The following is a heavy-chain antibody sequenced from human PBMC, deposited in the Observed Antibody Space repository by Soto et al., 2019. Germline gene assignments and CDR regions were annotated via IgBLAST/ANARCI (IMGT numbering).Heavy chain of an antibody. CDR2: ISWNSGTI. D-gene: IGHD5-18*01. CDR3: AAIPRVYGGYSYDAFDI. Sequence: EVQLVESGGGLVQPGRSLRLSCAASEFTFDDYAMHWVRQAPGKGLEWVSGISWNSGTIGYADSVRGRFTISRDNAKKSLYLQKNSLRAEDTALYYCAAIPRVYGGYSYDAFDIWGQGTMVTVSS. J-gene: IGHJ3*02. CDR1: EFTFDDYA. V-gene: IGHV3-9*01.